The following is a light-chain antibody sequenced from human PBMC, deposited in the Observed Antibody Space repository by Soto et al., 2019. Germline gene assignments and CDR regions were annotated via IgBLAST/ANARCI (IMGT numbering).Light chain of an antibody. CDR2: YDS. CDR1: NIGSKS. CDR3: QVWDSSSDHSGV. Sequence: SYELTQPPSVSVAPGKTARITCGGNNIGSKSVHWYQQKPGQAPVLVIYYDSDRPSGIPERFSGSNSGNTATLTIRRVEAGDEADYYCQVWDSSSDHSGVFGGGTKVTVL. J-gene: IGLJ3*02. V-gene: IGLV3-21*04.